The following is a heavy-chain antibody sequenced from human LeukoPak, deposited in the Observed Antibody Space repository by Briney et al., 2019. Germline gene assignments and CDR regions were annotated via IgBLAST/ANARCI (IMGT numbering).Heavy chain of an antibody. J-gene: IGHJ4*02. CDR2: IYYSGST. V-gene: IGHV4-59*01. CDR3: ARATFVGFDY. D-gene: IGHD6-6*01. Sequence: PSETLSLTCTASGGSISNYYWSWIRQPPGKGLEWIGYIYYSGSTNYNPSLKSRVTISVDTSKNQFSLKLSSVTAADTAVYYCARATFVGFDYWGQGTLVTVSS. CDR1: GGSISNYY.